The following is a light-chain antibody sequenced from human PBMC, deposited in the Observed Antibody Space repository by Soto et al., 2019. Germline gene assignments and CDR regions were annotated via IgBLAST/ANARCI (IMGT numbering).Light chain of an antibody. CDR3: TSYTTTSAVI. J-gene: IGLJ2*01. Sequence: QSALSQPASVSGSPGQSITISCTGTSSDIGRYNYVSWYQQHPGMAPLLLIYEVSDRPSGVSNRFSGSKSGNTASLTISGLQAEDEADYFCTSYTTTSAVIFGGGTKLTVL. CDR2: EVS. CDR1: SSDIGRYNY. V-gene: IGLV2-14*01.